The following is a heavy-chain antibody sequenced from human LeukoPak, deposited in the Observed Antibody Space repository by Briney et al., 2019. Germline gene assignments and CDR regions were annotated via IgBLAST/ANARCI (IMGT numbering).Heavy chain of an antibody. CDR1: GFTFSSYS. CDR3: AKDVEPYYDFWSGYSSFDY. CDR2: ISSSSSYI. D-gene: IGHD3-3*01. V-gene: IGHV3-21*01. J-gene: IGHJ4*02. Sequence: GGSLRLSCAASGFTFSSYSMNWVRQAPGKGLEWVSSISSSSSYIHYADSVKGRFTISRDNAKNSLYLQMNSLRAEDTAVYYCAKDVEPYYDFWSGYSSFDYWGQGTLVTVSS.